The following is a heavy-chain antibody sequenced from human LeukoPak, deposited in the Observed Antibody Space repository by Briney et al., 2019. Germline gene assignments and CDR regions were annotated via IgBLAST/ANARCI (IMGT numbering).Heavy chain of an antibody. V-gene: IGHV3-74*01. CDR1: GFTFSSSW. J-gene: IGHJ3*02. Sequence: PGGSLRLSCAASGFTFSSSWMHWVRQAPGKGLVWVSRINTDGSTTNYADSVKGRFTISRDNAKNTLYLQMNSLRAEDTAVYYCARDLTARPAFDIWGQGTVVTVSS. CDR3: ARDLTARPAFDI. CDR2: INTDGSTT. D-gene: IGHD6-6*01.